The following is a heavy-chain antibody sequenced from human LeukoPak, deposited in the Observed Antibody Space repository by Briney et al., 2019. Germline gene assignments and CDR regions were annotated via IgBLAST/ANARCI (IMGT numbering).Heavy chain of an antibody. CDR2: IYTSGST. CDR1: GGSISSYY. D-gene: IGHD1-1*01. J-gene: IGHJ4*02. Sequence: PSETLSLTCTVSGGSISSYYWSWIRQPAGKGLEWIGRIYTSGSTNYNPSLKSRVTMSVDTSKSQFSLNLRSVTATDTAVYYCARYVPVKTGTTRASFDYWGQGILVTVSS. V-gene: IGHV4-4*07. CDR3: ARYVPVKTGTTRASFDY.